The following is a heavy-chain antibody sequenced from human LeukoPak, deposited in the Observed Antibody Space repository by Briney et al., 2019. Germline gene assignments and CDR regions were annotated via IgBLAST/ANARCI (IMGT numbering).Heavy chain of an antibody. V-gene: IGHV1-8*01. J-gene: IGHJ5*02. CDR2: MNPNSGNT. D-gene: IGHD3-3*01. CDR1: GYTFTSYD. Sequence: ASVKVSCTASGYTFTSYDINWVRQATGQGLEWMGWMNPNSGNTGYAQKFQGRVTMTRNTSISTAYMELSSLRSEDTAVYYCARAPSYDFWSGYSDPNAPNWFDPWGQGTLVTVSS. CDR3: ARAPSYDFWSGYSDPNAPNWFDP.